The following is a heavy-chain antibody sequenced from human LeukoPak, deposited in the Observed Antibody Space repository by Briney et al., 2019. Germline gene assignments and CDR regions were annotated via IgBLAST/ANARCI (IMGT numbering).Heavy chain of an antibody. CDR3: AGRGGGGGIPHDY. CDR2: IYYGGTT. D-gene: IGHD4-23*01. CDR1: GDSITNYY. J-gene: IGHJ4*02. V-gene: IGHV4-59*08. Sequence: PSETLSLTCTVSGDSITNYYWSWIRQPPGKGLEWIGYIYYGGTTKNSPSLNSRVTISVDTSMNQLSLKLTSVTAADTAVYFCAGRGGGGGIPHDYWGQGTLVTVSS.